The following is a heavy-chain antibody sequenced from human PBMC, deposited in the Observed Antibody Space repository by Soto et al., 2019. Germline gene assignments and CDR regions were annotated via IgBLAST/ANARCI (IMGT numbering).Heavy chain of an antibody. J-gene: IGHJ5*02. V-gene: IGHV1-69*06. Sequence: QVQLVQSGAEVKKPGSPVKVSCKASGGTFSSYAISWVRQAPGQGLEWMGGIIPIFGTANYAQKFQGRVTITADKSTSTAYMELSSLRSEDTAVYYCARARGIVVVTALDGTNWFDPWGQGTLVTVSS. CDR3: ARARGIVVVTALDGTNWFDP. D-gene: IGHD2-21*02. CDR1: GGTFSSYA. CDR2: IIPIFGTA.